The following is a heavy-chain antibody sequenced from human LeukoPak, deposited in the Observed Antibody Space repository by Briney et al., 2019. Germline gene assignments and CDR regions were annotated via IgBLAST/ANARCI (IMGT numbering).Heavy chain of an antibody. CDR2: ISTSSRYI. Sequence: GGSLRLSCAASGNTFSSYSMNWVRQAPGKGLEWVSSISTSSRYIYYADSVKGRFTISRDDAKNSLYLQMNSLRAEDTAVYYCARAGYYYDSSGYYPYWGQGTLVTVSS. CDR1: GNTFSSYS. D-gene: IGHD3-22*01. J-gene: IGHJ4*02. CDR3: ARAGYYYDSSGYYPY. V-gene: IGHV3-21*01.